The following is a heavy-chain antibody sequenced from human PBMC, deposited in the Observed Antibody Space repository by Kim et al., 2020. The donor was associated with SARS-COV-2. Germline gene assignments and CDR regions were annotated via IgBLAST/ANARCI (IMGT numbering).Heavy chain of an antibody. D-gene: IGHD1-26*01. J-gene: IGHJ4*02. V-gene: IGHV3-30*03. Sequence: GGSLRLSCAASGFTFNTYGMHWVRQAPGKGLEWVAVISYDGSHKYYVDSVKGRFTISRDNSNNTLYLQMNSLRIEDTAVYYCARSFSGSYFGYDYWGQGSLVTVSS. CDR1: GFTFNTYG. CDR2: ISYDGSHK. CDR3: ARSFSGSYFGYDY.